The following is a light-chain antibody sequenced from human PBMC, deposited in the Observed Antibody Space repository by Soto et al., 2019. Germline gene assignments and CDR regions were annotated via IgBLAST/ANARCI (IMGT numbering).Light chain of an antibody. V-gene: IGKV3-15*01. CDR1: QSVRTN. Sequence: IVMTQSPAALSVSPGERATLSCRAGQSVRTNLAWYQHKPGQAPRLLISGASTRATGIPARFSGSGSGTEFTLIINSLQSEDSAIYYCQQYDYWPQTFGQGTKVAIK. J-gene: IGKJ1*01. CDR3: QQYDYWPQT. CDR2: GAS.